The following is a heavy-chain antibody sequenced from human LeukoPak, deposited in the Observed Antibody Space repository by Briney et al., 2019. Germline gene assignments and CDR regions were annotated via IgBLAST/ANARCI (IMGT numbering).Heavy chain of an antibody. CDR2: INPNSGGT. CDR3: ARGLDLVYCSSTSCPFAFFDY. V-gene: IGHV1-2*06. D-gene: IGHD2-2*01. Sequence: ASVKVSCKASGYTFTGYYMHWVRQAHGQGLEWMGRINPNSGGTNYAQKFQGRVTMTRDTSISTAYMELSRLRSDDTAVYYCARGLDLVYCSSTSCPFAFFDYWGQGTLVTVSS. J-gene: IGHJ4*02. CDR1: GYTFTGYY.